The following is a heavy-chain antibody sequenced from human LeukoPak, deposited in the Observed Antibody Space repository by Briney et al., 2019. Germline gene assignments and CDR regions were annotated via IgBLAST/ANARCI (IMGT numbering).Heavy chain of an antibody. V-gene: IGHV4-59*08. CDR1: GGSISSYY. D-gene: IGHD2-21*02. J-gene: IGHJ4*02. CDR3: ARSCGGDCYSSHRYCFDS. Sequence: SETLSLTCTVSGGSISSYYWSWIRQPPGKGLEWIGYIYHSGSTNYNPSLKSRVTISVDTSKNQFSLKLSSVTAADTAVYYCARSCGGDCYSSHRYCFDSWGQGSLVTVSS. CDR2: IYHSGST.